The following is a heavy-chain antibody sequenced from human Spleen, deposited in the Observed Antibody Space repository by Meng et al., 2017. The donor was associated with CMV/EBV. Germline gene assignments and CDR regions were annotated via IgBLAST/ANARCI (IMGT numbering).Heavy chain of an antibody. CDR3: AKDWESNHLGYFDY. Sequence: SLKISCAASGFTFDDYAMHWVRQAPGKGLEWVSGISWNGGGVGYADSGKGRFTLPRKHAKKSLYLQMNSLRAEDTALYYCAKDWESNHLGYFDYWGQGTLVTVSS. J-gene: IGHJ4*02. CDR2: ISWNGGGV. V-gene: IGHV3-9*01. D-gene: IGHD1-14*01. CDR1: GFTFDDYA.